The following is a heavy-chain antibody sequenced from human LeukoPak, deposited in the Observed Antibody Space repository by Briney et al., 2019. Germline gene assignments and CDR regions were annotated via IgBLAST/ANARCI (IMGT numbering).Heavy chain of an antibody. V-gene: IGHV4-38-2*02. CDR2: IYTSGTT. CDR1: GYSISSGYY. CDR3: ARGLSSGTWYDWFDP. J-gene: IGHJ5*02. D-gene: IGHD6-13*01. Sequence: AETLSLTCTVSGYSISSGYYWTWRRQPAGEGLEWIGRIYTSGTTNYNPSLKSRVTISVDTSKNQFSLKLTSVTAADTAVYYCARGLSSGTWYDWFDPWGQGTLVTVSS.